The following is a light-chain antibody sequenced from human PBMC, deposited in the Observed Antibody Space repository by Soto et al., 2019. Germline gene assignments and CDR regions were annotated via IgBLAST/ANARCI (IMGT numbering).Light chain of an antibody. CDR3: QQRSNWPPVT. CDR1: QSVSSY. CDR2: DAS. V-gene: IGKV3-11*01. Sequence: EIVLTQSPATLSLSPGERATLSCRASQSVSSYLAWYQQKPGQAPRLLIYDASNRATGIPARFSGSGSGTDFTLTISSLEPEDFAIYSCQQRSNWPPVTFGGGTKVELK. J-gene: IGKJ4*01.